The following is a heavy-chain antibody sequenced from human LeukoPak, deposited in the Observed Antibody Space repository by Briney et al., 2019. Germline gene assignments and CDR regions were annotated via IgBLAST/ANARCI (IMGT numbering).Heavy chain of an antibody. V-gene: IGHV4-34*01. CDR1: GGSFSGYY. CDR2: INHSGST. Sequence: PSETLSLTCAVYGGSFSGYYWSWIRQPPGKGLEWIGEINHSGSTNYNPSLKSRVTISVDTSKNQFSLKLSSVTAADTAVYYCARWARFPYYDFWSGHPDAFDIWGQGTMVTVSS. J-gene: IGHJ3*02. D-gene: IGHD3-3*01. CDR3: ARWARFPYYDFWSGHPDAFDI.